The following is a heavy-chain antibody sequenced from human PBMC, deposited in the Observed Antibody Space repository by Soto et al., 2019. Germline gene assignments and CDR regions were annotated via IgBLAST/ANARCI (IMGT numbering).Heavy chain of an antibody. J-gene: IGHJ4*02. CDR1: GFTFSRHS. V-gene: IGHV3-48*01. D-gene: IGHD6-25*01. CDR2: ISSASSTI. CDR3: ATRSLQSGYVDY. Sequence: EVQLVESGGGLVQPGGSLRLSCAASGFTFSRHSMNWVRQAPGKGLEWVSYISSASSTIYYADSVKGRFTISRDNAKNSLFLQMNSLRAEDTAVYYCATRSLQSGYVDYWGQGTLVTVSS.